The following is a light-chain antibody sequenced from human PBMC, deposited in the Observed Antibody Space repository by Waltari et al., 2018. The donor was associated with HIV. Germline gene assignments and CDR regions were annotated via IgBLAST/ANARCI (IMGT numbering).Light chain of an antibody. CDR1: SSDVGSSNL. CDR2: EGS. V-gene: IGLV2-23*01. J-gene: IGLJ2*01. Sequence: QSALTQPASVSGSPGQSITISCTGTSSDVGSSNLVSWYQPHPGKAPKLMIYEGSKRPSGVSNRFSGSKSGNTASLTISGLQAEDEADYYCCSYAGSSTLEVFGGGTKLTVL. CDR3: CSYAGSSTLEV.